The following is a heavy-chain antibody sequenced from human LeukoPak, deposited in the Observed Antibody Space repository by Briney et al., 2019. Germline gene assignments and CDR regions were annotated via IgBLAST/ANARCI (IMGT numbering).Heavy chain of an antibody. CDR2: INPSGGST. CDR3: ASPLLYYYDSSAPDV. D-gene: IGHD3-22*01. Sequence: ASVKVSCTASGYTFTSYYMHWVRQDPGQGLEWMGIINPSGGSTSYAQKFQGRVTMTRDTSTSTVYMELSSLRSEDTAVYYCASPLLYYYDSSAPDVWGQGTLVTVSS. CDR1: GYTFTSYY. V-gene: IGHV1-46*01. J-gene: IGHJ4*02.